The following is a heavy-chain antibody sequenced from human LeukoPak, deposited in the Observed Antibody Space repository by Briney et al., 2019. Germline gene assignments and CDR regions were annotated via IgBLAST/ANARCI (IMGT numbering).Heavy chain of an antibody. Sequence: SETLSLTCTVSGGSISSYYWSWIRQPPGKGLEWIGYIYYSGSTNYNPSLKSRVTISVDTPKNQFSLKLSSVTAADTAVYYCARDKVNWYFDLWGRGTLVTVSS. CDR2: IYYSGST. CDR3: ARDKVNWYFDL. CDR1: GGSISSYY. J-gene: IGHJ2*01. V-gene: IGHV4-59*01.